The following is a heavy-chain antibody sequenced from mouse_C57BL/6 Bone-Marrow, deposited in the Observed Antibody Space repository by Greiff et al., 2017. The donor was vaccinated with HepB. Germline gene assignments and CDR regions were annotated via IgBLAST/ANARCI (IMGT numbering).Heavy chain of an antibody. CDR2: IRSKSNNYAT. D-gene: IGHD2-4*01. Sequence: EVQGVESGGGLVQPKGSLKLSCAASGFSFNTYAMNWVRQAPGKGLEWVARIRSKSNNYATYYADSVKDRFTISRDDSESMLYLQMNNLKTEDTAMYYCVRQLYDYDGNFDYWGQGTTLTVSS. CDR1: GFSFNTYA. CDR3: VRQLYDYDGNFDY. J-gene: IGHJ2*01. V-gene: IGHV10-1*01.